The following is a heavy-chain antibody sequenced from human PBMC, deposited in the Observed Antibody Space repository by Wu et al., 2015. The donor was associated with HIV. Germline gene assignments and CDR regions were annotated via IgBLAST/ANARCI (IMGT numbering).Heavy chain of an antibody. J-gene: IGHJ4*02. CDR2: INPNSGGT. D-gene: IGHD3-10*01. CDR3: ARGSGVGYYGSGSFDY. Sequence: QVQLVQSGAEVKKPGASVKVSCKASGYTFTGYYMHWVRQAPGQGLEWMGWINPNSGGTNYAQKFQGRVTMTRDTSISTAYMELSRLRSDDTAVYYCARGSGVGYYGSGSFDYWGQGTLVTVSS. CDR1: GYTFTGYY. V-gene: IGHV1-2*02.